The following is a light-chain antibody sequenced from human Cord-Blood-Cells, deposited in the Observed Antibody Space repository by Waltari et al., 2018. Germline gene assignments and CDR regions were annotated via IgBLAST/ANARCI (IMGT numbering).Light chain of an antibody. CDR3: MQALQTPLT. Sequence: DIVMTQSPLSLPVTPGAPASTSCRSSQSLLHSNGYNYLDWYLPKPGQPPQLLIYLGSNRSSGVPDRFSGSGSGTDFTLKISRVEAEDVGVYYCMQALQTPLTFGGGTKVEIK. CDR1: QSLLHSNGYNY. V-gene: IGKV2-28*01. CDR2: LGS. J-gene: IGKJ4*01.